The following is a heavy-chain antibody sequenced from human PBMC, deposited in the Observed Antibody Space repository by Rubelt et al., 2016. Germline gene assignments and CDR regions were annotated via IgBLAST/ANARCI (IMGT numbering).Heavy chain of an antibody. D-gene: IGHD3-10*01. J-gene: IGHJ4*02. CDR3: ARGDGPGSWLIDY. V-gene: IGHV3-7*01. Sequence: GKGLEWLANIKQDGSEKYYVDSVKGRFTISRDTSKNTLYLQMISLRAEDTAVYYCARGDGPGSWLIDYWGLGTLVSVSS. CDR2: IKQDGSEK.